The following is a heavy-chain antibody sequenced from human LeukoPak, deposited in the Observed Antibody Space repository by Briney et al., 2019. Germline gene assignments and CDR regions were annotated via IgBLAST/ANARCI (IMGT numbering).Heavy chain of an antibody. D-gene: IGHD2-2*03. CDR2: IGTSSEYK. V-gene: IGHV3-21*01. J-gene: IGHJ1*01. Sequence: GGSLRLSCVASGFTFSSYNMNWVRQAPGKGLEWVSFIGTSSEYKDFADSVKGRVTISRDDAKNSLYLQMNSLRAEDTAVYYCARDGGYCSSTSCYFQHWGQGTLVTVSS. CDR1: GFTFSSYN. CDR3: ARDGGYCSSTSCYFQH.